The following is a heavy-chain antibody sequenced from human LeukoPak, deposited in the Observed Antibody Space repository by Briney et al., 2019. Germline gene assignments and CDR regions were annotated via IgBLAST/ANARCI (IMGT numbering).Heavy chain of an antibody. Sequence: PGGSLRLSCAASGFTFSSYAMSWVRQAPGKGLEWVAVISYDGSNKYYADSVKGRFTISRDNSKNTLYLQMNSLRAEDTAVYYCAKGPDGEPLRDYWGQGTLVTVSS. V-gene: IGHV3-30*04. CDR2: ISYDGSNK. CDR1: GFTFSSYA. J-gene: IGHJ4*02. CDR3: AKGPDGEPLRDY. D-gene: IGHD4-17*01.